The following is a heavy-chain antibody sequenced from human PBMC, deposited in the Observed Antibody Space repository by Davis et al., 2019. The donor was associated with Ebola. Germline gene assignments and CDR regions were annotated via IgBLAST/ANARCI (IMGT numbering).Heavy chain of an antibody. D-gene: IGHD2/OR15-2a*01. CDR2: LCTSADT. CDR1: GFVFSSYV. CDR3: VKDTSNIWFDV. Sequence: GESLKISCAASGFVFSSYVMSWVRRAPGKGLEWVSTLCTSADTYYADSVQGRFTISRDNSKNTLHLQMNSLRVEDTAMYYCVKDTSNIWFDVWGQGTLVTVSA. V-gene: IGHV3-23*01. J-gene: IGHJ3*01.